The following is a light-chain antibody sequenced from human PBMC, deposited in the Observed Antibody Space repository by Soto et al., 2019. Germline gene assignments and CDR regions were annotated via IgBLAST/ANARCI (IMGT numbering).Light chain of an antibody. Sequence: EIVLTQSPATLSLSPGESATLSCRASQNINTYLAWYRQKPGQPPRLLMFDASNRASGTPARFSGTGSGTDFTLTISSLEPEDFGVYYCQQRTDWPPLTFGGGTNVQIK. CDR2: DAS. CDR1: QNINTY. V-gene: IGKV3-11*01. CDR3: QQRTDWPPLT. J-gene: IGKJ4*01.